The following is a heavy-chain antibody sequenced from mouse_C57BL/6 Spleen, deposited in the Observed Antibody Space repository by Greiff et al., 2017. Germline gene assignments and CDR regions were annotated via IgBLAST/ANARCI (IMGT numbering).Heavy chain of an antibody. CDR2: IYPSDSET. D-gene: IGHD2-3*01. Sequence: QVQLQQPGAELVRPGSSVKLSCKASGYTFTSYWMDWVKQRPGQGLEWIGNIYPSDSETHYNQKFKDKATLTVDKSSSTAYMQLSSLTSEDSAVYYVSRRDDGYYVAYWGQGTLVTVSA. CDR3: SRRDDGYYVAY. CDR1: GYTFTSYW. V-gene: IGHV1-61*01. J-gene: IGHJ3*01.